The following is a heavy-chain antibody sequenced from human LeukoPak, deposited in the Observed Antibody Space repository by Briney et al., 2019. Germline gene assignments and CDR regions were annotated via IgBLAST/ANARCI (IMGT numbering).Heavy chain of an antibody. CDR2: IYYSGGT. J-gene: IGHJ4*02. V-gene: IGHV4-31*03. D-gene: IGHD2-21*02. CDR3: ARATVVTAYFDY. CDR1: GGSISSGGYY. Sequence: SETLSLTCTVSGGSISSGGYYWSWIRQHPGKGLEWIGYIYYSGGTYYNPSLKSRVTISVDTSKNQFSLKVNSLTAADTAIYYCARATVVTAYFDYWGQGTLVTVSS.